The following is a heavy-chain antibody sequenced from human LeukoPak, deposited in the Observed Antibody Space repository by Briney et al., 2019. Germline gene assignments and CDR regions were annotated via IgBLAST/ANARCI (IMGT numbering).Heavy chain of an antibody. D-gene: IGHD1-26*01. CDR3: ASSGSYRFDY. J-gene: IGHJ4*02. Sequence: GGSLRLSCAASGFTFSSFSMNWVRKAPGKGLEWVSHITASGTAMFYADSVKGRFTISRDNAKNSLYLQMNSLRDEDTAVYYCASSGSYRFDYWGQGTLVTVSS. CDR1: GFTFSSFS. V-gene: IGHV3-48*02. CDR2: ITASGTAM.